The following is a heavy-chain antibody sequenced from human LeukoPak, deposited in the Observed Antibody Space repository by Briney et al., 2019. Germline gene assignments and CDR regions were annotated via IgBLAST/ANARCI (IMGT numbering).Heavy chain of an antibody. D-gene: IGHD3-22*01. J-gene: IGHJ4*02. CDR3: ARHRYYYDSSGYFCVYYFDY. CDR2: INHSGST. CDR1: GGSFSGYY. Sequence: SETLSLTCAVYGGSFSGYYWNWIRQPPGKGLEWIGEINHSGSTNYNPSLKSRVTISVDTSKNQFSLKLTSVTAADTAVYYCARHRYYYDSSGYFCVYYFDYWGQGTLVTVSS. V-gene: IGHV4-34*01.